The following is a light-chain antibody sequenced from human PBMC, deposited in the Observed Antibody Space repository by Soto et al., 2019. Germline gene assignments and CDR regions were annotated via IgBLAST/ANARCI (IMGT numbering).Light chain of an antibody. CDR3: ISYAGSNSFV. V-gene: IGLV2-8*01. Sequence: QSVLTQPPSASGSPGQSVTISCTGTSSDVGGYNYVSWYQQHPGKAPKLMIYEVSERPSGVPDRFSGSKSGNTASLTVSGLQAEDEADYYCISYAGSNSFVFGTGTKLTVL. J-gene: IGLJ1*01. CDR1: SSDVGGYNY. CDR2: EVS.